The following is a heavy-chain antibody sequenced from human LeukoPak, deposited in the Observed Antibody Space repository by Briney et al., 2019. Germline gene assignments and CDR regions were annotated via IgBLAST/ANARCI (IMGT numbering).Heavy chain of an antibody. CDR2: MHPTGDST. D-gene: IGHD3-3*01. Sequence: ASVTVSCKASGSTFTKYYMNWVRQAPGQGLEWMGIMHPTGDSTNYAQKFQGRVTLTRDTSTGTFYMELSSLTYEDTAVYYCARHDFDLPMIYSFFVHWGQGTLVTVSS. CDR1: GSTFTKYY. J-gene: IGHJ5*02. V-gene: IGHV1-46*01. CDR3: ARHDFDLPMIYSFFVH.